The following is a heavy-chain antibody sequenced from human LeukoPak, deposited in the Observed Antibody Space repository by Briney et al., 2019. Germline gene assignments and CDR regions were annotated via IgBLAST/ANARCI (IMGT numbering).Heavy chain of an antibody. D-gene: IGHD2-15*01. CDR2: IIPILGIA. Sequence: GSSVKVSCKASGGTFSSYTISWVRQAPGQGLEWMRRIIPILGIANYAQKFQGGVMITADKSTSTAYMELSSLRSEDTAVYYCARDRGYCSGGSCYTVDWGQGTLVTVSS. CDR3: ARDRGYCSGGSCYTVD. CDR1: GGTFSSYT. V-gene: IGHV1-69*04. J-gene: IGHJ4*02.